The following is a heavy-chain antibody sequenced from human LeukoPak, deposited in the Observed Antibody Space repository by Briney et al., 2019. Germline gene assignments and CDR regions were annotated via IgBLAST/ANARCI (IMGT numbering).Heavy chain of an antibody. CDR2: INPNSGGT. J-gene: IGHJ6*03. V-gene: IGHV1-2*02. CDR1: GYTFTGYY. Sequence: ASVKVSCKASGYTFTGYYMHWVRQAPGQGLEWMGWINPNSGGTNYAQKFQGRVTMTRDTSISTAYMELSRLRSDDTAVYYCARDLESYDFWSGRYCYYYMDVWGKGTTVTVSS. CDR3: ARDLESYDFWSGRYCYYYMDV. D-gene: IGHD3-3*01.